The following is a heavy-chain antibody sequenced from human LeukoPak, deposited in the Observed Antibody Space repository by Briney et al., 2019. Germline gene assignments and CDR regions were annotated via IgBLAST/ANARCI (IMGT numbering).Heavy chain of an antibody. CDR1: GYTFTSYG. Sequence: ASVKVSCKASGYTFTSYGISWVRQAPGQGLEWMGWSSAYNGNTNYAQKLQGRVTMTTDTSTSTAYMELRSLRSDDTAVYYCARVISSGWYERGYYFDYWGQGTLVTVSS. J-gene: IGHJ4*02. V-gene: IGHV1-18*01. CDR2: SSAYNGNT. D-gene: IGHD6-19*01. CDR3: ARVISSGWYERGYYFDY.